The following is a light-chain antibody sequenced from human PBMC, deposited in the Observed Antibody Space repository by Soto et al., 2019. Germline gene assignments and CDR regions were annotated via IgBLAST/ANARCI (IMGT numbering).Light chain of an antibody. CDR3: AQPGT. J-gene: IGKJ1*01. V-gene: IGKV3-20*01. CDR2: GAS. CDR1: QSVSSSY. Sequence: EIVLTQSPGTLSLSPGERATLSCRASQSVSSSYLAWYQQKPGKAPRLLIYGASGRATGIPDRFSCSGSGTCFTLTFCRLEPEDFAVYCSAQPGTFGQGAKGEI.